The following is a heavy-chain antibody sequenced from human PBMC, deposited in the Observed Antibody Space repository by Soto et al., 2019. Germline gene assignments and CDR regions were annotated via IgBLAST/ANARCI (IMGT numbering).Heavy chain of an antibody. V-gene: IGHV4-30-4*01. CDR2: IYYSGST. CDR3: DRDSEAGSGDP. Sequence: QVQLQESGPGLVKPSQTLSLTCTVSGGSISSGDYYWSWIRQPPGKGLEWIGYIYYSGSTYYNPSQKSRVKISEDTSKNQFSLTLSSVTAEDTAVYYCDRDSEAGSGDPWGQGTMVTVSS. CDR1: GGSISSGDYY. D-gene: IGHD3-10*01. J-gene: IGHJ5*02.